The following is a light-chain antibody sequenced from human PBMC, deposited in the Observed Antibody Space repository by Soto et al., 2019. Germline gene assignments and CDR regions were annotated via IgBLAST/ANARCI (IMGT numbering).Light chain of an antibody. Sequence: QSALTQPPSASGSPGQSVTISCTGSSSDVGGYNYVSWYQHHPGQAPNLMIYEVTKRPSGVPDRFSGYKSGNTASLTVSGLQAEDEADYFCSSFAGTNNLDVFGTGTKVTVL. CDR2: EVT. V-gene: IGLV2-8*01. CDR3: SSFAGTNNLDV. CDR1: SSDVGGYNY. J-gene: IGLJ1*01.